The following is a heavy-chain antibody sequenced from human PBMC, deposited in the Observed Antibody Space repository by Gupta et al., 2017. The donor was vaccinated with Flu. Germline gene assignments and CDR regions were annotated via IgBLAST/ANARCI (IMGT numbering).Heavy chain of an antibody. V-gene: IGHV3-48*03. D-gene: IGHD1-26*01. Sequence: EVQLMESGGGLVQPGASLRLSCAASALTLSSYEMNWVRQAPGKGLEWVSFISSSGRNMYYADSVSGRFTISRDNAKNSLYLQMNSLRVEDTAVYYCTRDLEGVGSTVLDYWGQGTLVTVSS. J-gene: IGHJ4*02. CDR3: TRDLEGVGSTVLDY. CDR2: ISSSGRNM. CDR1: ALTLSSYE.